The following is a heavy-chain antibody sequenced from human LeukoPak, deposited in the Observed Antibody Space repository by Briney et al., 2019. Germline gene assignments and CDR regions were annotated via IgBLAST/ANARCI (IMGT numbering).Heavy chain of an antibody. V-gene: IGHV1-8*01. CDR2: MNPNSGNT. CDR3: AAWTNTLRRDGYNWDDY. J-gene: IGHJ4*02. Sequence: ASVKVSCRASGYTFTSYDINWVRQATGQGLEWMGWMNPNSGNTGYAQKFQGRVTMTRNTSISTAYMELSSLRSEDTAVYYCAAWTNTLRRDGYNWDDYWGQGTLVTVSS. CDR1: GYTFTSYD. D-gene: IGHD5-24*01.